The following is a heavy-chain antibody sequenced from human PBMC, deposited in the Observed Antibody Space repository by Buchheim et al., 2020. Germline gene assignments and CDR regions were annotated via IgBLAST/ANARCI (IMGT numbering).Heavy chain of an antibody. J-gene: IGHJ5*02. V-gene: IGHV3-66*02. Sequence: EVQLVESGGGLVQPGGSPRLSCATSTFTVSSTYMSWVRQAPGKGLEWVSVIYSGGTTYYADSVKGRFTISRDNLKNTLYLQMNSLRVEDTAVYFCARGRPFDTWGQGTL. CDR1: TFTVSSTY. CDR3: ARGRPFDT. CDR2: IYSGGTT.